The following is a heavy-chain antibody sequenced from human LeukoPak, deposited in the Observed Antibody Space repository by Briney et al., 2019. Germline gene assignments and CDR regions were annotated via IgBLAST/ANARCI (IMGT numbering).Heavy chain of an antibody. Sequence: GGSLRLSCAASGFTFSSYSMNWVRQAPGKGLEWVSYISSSSSTIYYADSVKGRFTISRDNAKNSLYLQMNSLRAEDTAVYYCASANLPHLWYYFDYWGQGTLVTVSS. CDR1: GFTFSSYS. CDR3: ASANLPHLWYYFDY. V-gene: IGHV3-48*04. CDR2: ISSSSSTI. J-gene: IGHJ4*02. D-gene: IGHD2-21*01.